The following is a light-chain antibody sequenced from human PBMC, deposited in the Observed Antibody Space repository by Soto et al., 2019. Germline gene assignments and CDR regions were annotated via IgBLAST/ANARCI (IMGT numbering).Light chain of an antibody. CDR2: DVS. CDR1: SSDVGGYNY. V-gene: IGLV2-11*01. Sequence: QSVLTQPRSVSGSPGQSVTISCTGTSSDVGGYNYVSWYQQHPGKSPKLVIYDVSKWPSGVPDRFSGSKSGNTASLTISGLPAEDEADYYCCSYAGNSLWVFGGGTKLTVL. CDR3: CSYAGNSLWV. J-gene: IGLJ3*02.